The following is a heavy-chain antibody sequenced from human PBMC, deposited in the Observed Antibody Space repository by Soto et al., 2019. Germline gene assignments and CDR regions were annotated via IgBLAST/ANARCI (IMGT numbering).Heavy chain of an antibody. D-gene: IGHD6-13*01. CDR2: SHQSGNT. CDR3: ATRDTSRFY. V-gene: IGHV4-4*02. Sequence: QVQLPESGPGLVKPSGTLSLTCAVSGVSISSHDWWTWVRKPPGKGLVWTGESHQSGNTNYNSSLGRRVTISVEKSKNQFSLNLISVTVADTAVYYCATRDTSRFYWGQGTLVTVSS. CDR1: GVSISSHDW. J-gene: IGHJ4*02.